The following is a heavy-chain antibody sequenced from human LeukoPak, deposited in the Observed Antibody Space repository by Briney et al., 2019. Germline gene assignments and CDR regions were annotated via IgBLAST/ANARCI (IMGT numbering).Heavy chain of an antibody. V-gene: IGHV7-4-1*02. Sequence: ASVKVSCKASGYSFTRYTMNWVRQAPGHGLAWMGWINTNSGNPTYAQGFTGRFVFSLNTSVSTAYLQISRLKAEDTAVYYCARDGDYGMDVWGQGTKVTVSS. J-gene: IGHJ6*02. D-gene: IGHD4-17*01. CDR2: INTNSGNP. CDR3: ARDGDYGMDV. CDR1: GYSFTRYT.